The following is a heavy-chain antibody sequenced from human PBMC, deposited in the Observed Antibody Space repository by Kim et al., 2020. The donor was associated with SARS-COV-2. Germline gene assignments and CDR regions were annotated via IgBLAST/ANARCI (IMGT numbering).Heavy chain of an antibody. D-gene: IGHD6-19*01. J-gene: IGHJ5*02. V-gene: IGHV3-48*02. Sequence: VKGRFTISRDNAKNSLYLQMNSLRDEDTAVYYCARDLDSSGWYLNWFDPWGQGTLVTVSS. CDR3: ARDLDSSGWYLNWFDP.